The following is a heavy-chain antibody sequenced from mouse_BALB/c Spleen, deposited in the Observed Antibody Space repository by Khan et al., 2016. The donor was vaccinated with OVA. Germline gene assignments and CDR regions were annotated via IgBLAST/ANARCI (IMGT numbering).Heavy chain of an antibody. CDR1: GYMFTSYW. Sequence: QVQLQQSGAELAKPGASVKMSCKASGYMFTSYWMNWVKQRPGQGLEWIGYINPSSGFTEYSQKFKDKATLTADKSSSTAYMQLSSLTSEDSAVEDCARSGYGSLAYWGQGTLGTVSA. J-gene: IGHJ3*01. D-gene: IGHD1-1*01. CDR2: INPSSGFT. V-gene: IGHV1-7*01. CDR3: ARSGYGSLAY.